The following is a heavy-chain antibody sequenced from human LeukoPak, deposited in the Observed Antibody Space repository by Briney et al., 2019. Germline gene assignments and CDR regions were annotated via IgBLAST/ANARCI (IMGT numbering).Heavy chain of an antibody. CDR1: GFTFSSYW. J-gene: IGHJ4*02. CDR3: ARDFFTATHDF. Sequence: GGSLRLSCAASGFTFSSYWMSWVRQAPGKGLEWVANIKQDGSEKYYVDSVRGRFTISRDNAKNSLYLQMNSLRAEDTAVYYCARDFFTATHDFWGQGTLVTVSS. V-gene: IGHV3-7*01. CDR2: IKQDGSEK. D-gene: IGHD3-3*01.